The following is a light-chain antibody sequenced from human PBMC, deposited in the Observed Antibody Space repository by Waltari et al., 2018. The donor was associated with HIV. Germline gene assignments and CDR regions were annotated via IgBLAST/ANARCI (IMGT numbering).Light chain of an antibody. V-gene: IGLV4-69*02. CDR2: LKRDGSH. CDR1: SGHTNYA. CDR3: QTWGTGMQV. Sequence: QLVLTQSPSASASLGASVKLTCTLSSGHTNYAIAWHQQHPEKGPRYLMTLKRDGSHSKGDGIPDRFSVSSSGAERYRIIPILQSEYEADDYCQTWGTGMQVFGGGTKVTVL. J-gene: IGLJ3*02.